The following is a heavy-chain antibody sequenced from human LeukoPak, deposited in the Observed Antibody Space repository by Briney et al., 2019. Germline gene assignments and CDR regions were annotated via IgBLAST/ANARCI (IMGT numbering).Heavy chain of an antibody. Sequence: ASVNVSCKTSGYWFRSFGINWVRQAPGQGLEWMGWISTYNGDTNYAQKFQDRVTMTTDTSTSTAYMEVRRLRSDDTAVYYCARDSEILTGYQGVNWFDPWGQGTLVTVSS. CDR2: ISTYNGDT. D-gene: IGHD3-9*01. CDR1: GYWFRSFG. J-gene: IGHJ5*02. V-gene: IGHV1-18*01. CDR3: ARDSEILTGYQGVNWFDP.